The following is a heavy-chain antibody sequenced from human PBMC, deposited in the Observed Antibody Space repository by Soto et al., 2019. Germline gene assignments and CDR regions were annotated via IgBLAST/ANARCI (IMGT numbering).Heavy chain of an antibody. CDR1: GFTFSTYA. D-gene: IGHD3-3*01. CDR3: TKVGAF. CDR2: MSGSGTTT. Sequence: EVQMLESGGGLVQPGGSLRLSCEASGFTFSTYAMSWVRQAPGKGLEWVSGMSGSGTTTYYADSVKGRFTVSRDNSQNTLYLQMYSLRVEDTAVYYCTKVGAFWGQGTLVTVSS. J-gene: IGHJ4*02. V-gene: IGHV3-23*01.